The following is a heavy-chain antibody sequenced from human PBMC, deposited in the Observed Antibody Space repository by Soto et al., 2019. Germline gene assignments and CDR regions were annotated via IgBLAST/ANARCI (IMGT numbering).Heavy chain of an antibody. CDR2: ISSTTNYI. CDR1: GFTFTRYS. CDR3: ARESEDLTSNFDY. Sequence: EVQLVESGGGLVKLGGSLRLSCAASGFTFTRYSMNWVRRAPGKGLEWVSSISSTTNYIYYGDSMKGRFTISRDNAKNSLYLEMNSLRAEDTAVYYCARESEDLTSNFDYWGQGTLVTVSS. J-gene: IGHJ4*02. V-gene: IGHV3-21*06.